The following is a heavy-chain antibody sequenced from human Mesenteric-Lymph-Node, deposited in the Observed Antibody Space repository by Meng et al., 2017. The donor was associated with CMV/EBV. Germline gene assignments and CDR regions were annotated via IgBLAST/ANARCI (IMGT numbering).Heavy chain of an antibody. CDR3: ARGTGTTGYFDY. J-gene: IGHJ4*02. D-gene: IGHD1-7*01. V-gene: IGHV3-74*01. CDR1: GFTFSSYW. Sequence: GESLKISCAASGFTFSSYWMHWVRQAPGKGLVWVSRISSDGSSTNYADSVKGRFTISRDNAKNTLYLQVNSLGADDTAVYYCARGTGTTGYFDYWGQGNLVTVSS. CDR2: ISSDGSST.